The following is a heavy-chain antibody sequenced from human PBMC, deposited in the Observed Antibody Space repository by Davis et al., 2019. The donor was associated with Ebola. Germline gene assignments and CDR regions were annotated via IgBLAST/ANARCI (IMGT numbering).Heavy chain of an antibody. J-gene: IGHJ3*02. CDR3: AKERLDGFDI. V-gene: IGHV3-30*02. CDR1: GFTFSSYG. Sequence: GESLKISCAASGFTFSSYGMHWVRQAPGKGLEWVAFIRYDGSNKYYADSVKGRFTLSRDNSKNTLSLQMNSLRADDTAVYYCAKERLDGFDIWGQGTMVTVSS. CDR2: IRYDGSNK.